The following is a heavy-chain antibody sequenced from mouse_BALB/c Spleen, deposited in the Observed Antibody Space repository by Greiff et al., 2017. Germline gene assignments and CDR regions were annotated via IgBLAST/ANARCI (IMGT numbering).Heavy chain of an antibody. Sequence: EVKLMESGGGLVQPGGSRKLSCAASGFTFSSFEMHWVRQAPEKGLEWVAYISSGSSTIYYADTVKGRFTISRDNPKNTLCLQMTSRRSEDTAMYYCARDYRCLWYFDVWGAGTTVTVSS. J-gene: IGHJ1*01. D-gene: IGHD2-14*01. V-gene: IGHV5-17*02. CDR1: GFTFSSFE. CDR3: ARDYRCLWYFDV. CDR2: ISSGSSTI.